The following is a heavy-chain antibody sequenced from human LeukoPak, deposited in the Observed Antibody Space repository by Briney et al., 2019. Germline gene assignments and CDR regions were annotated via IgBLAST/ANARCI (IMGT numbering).Heavy chain of an antibody. CDR2: INPSGGST. D-gene: IGHD5-18*01. CDR1: VYTFTSYY. J-gene: IGHJ4*02. V-gene: IGHV1-46*01. CDR3: ARDRTYSYGYGVTLDY. Sequence: ASVKVSCKASVYTFTSYYMHWVRQAPGQGLEWMGIINPSGGSTSYAQKFQGRVTMTRDTSTSTVYMELSSLRSEDTAVYYCARDRTYSYGYGVTLDYWGQGTLVTVSS.